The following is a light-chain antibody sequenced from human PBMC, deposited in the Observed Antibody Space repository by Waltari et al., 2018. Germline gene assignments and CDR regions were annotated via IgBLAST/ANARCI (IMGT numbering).Light chain of an antibody. Sequence: DIQMTQSPSTLSASVVDRVTITCRASQSINNWLAWFQLKPGKAPKLLIYKASNLESGVPSRFSGSASGTEFTLTISSLQPDDFASYYCQHFYGNPWTFGQGTKVEI. V-gene: IGKV1-5*03. J-gene: IGKJ1*01. CDR1: QSINNW. CDR2: KAS. CDR3: QHFYGNPWT.